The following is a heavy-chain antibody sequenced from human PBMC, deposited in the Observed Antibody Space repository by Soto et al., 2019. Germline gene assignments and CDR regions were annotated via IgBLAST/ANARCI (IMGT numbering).Heavy chain of an antibody. D-gene: IGHD1-20*01. V-gene: IGHV3-23*01. CDR3: AKDRVSLITGKLDY. CDR1: GFTFSSYA. CDR2: ISGSGGST. J-gene: IGHJ4*02. Sequence: PGGSLRLSCAASGFTFSSYAMSWVRQAPGKGLEWVSAISGSGGSTYYADSVKGRFTISGDNSKNTLYLQMNSLRAEDTAVYYCAKDRVSLITGKLDYGGQGTLVTLSS.